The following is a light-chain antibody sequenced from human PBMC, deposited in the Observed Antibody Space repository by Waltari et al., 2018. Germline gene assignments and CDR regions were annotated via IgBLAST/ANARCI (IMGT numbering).Light chain of an antibody. CDR2: RND. Sequence: QSVLTQPPSASGTPGQRVTISCSGSSSNIGSSFLRSYQHLPGTAPKLLIYRNDQRPSGVPDRFSGSRSGTSASLAISGLRSEDEADYYCAAWDDSLTVRFGGGTKLTVL. J-gene: IGLJ3*02. CDR1: SSNIGSSF. V-gene: IGLV1-47*01. CDR3: AAWDDSLTVR.